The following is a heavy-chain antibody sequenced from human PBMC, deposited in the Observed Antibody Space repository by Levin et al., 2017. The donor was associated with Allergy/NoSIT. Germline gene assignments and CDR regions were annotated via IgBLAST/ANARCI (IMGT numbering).Heavy chain of an antibody. J-gene: IGHJ4*02. Sequence: GGSLRLSCAASGFTFSSYGMHWVRQAPGKGLEWVAVIWYDGSNKYYADSVKGRFTISRDNSKNTLYLQMNSLRAEDTAVYYCVCGQVWFGEGDFDYWGQGTLVTVSS. CDR3: VCGQVWFGEGDFDY. D-gene: IGHD3-10*01. CDR1: GFTFSSYG. CDR2: IWYDGSNK. V-gene: IGHV3-33*01.